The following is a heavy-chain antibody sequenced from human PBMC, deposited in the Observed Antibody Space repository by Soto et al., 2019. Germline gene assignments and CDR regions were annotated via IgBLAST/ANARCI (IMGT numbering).Heavy chain of an antibody. CDR3: ASDEPANCSVDNCEHYFDY. CDR2: ISGYNGNT. D-gene: IGHD2-15*01. CDR1: GYTFTTYG. J-gene: IGHJ4*02. V-gene: IGHV1-18*01. Sequence: QVQLVQSGAEVKKPGASVKVSCKTSGYTFTTYGVSWVRQAPGLGLDWMGWISGYNGNTDSAPKFQCRVSMTTDTSTSTAYMDLRSLRSDDTPVYYCASDEPANCSVDNCEHYFDYWGQGTLVTVSS.